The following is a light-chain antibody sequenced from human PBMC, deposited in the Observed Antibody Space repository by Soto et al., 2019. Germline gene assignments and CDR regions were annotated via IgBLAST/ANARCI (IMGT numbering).Light chain of an antibody. CDR3: SSFKNDSIYG. V-gene: IGLV2-14*01. J-gene: IGLJ1*01. CDR2: TVS. CDR1: SSDVGANIF. Sequence: QSSLTQPASVSGSPGQSITISCTGTSSDVGANIFVSWYQQHPGKVPKLMIYTVSSRPSGVSQRFSGSKSGNTASLTISGLQAEDEADYYCSSFKNDSIYGCGKGTKV.